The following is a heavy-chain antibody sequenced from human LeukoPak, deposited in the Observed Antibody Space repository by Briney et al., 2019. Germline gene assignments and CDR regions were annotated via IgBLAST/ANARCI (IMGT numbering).Heavy chain of an antibody. CDR1: GFTFRSHA. V-gene: IGHV3-23*01. Sequence: GGSLRLSCVGSGFTFRSHAMSWVRQAPEKGLEFVSGIYENGGTTYYADSVKGRFTISRDNSKNTLYLQMNSLRAEDTAVYYCAREYYDSSGYYTYYFDYWGQGTLVTVSS. D-gene: IGHD3-22*01. CDR3: AREYYDSSGYYTYYFDY. J-gene: IGHJ4*02. CDR2: IYENGGTT.